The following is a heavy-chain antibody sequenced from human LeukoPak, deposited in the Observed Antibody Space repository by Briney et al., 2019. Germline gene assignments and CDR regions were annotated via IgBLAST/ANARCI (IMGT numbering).Heavy chain of an antibody. J-gene: IGHJ4*02. CDR3: ARAPCGGDCPFDY. CDR2: IYSSGST. Sequence: PGGSLRLSCAASGFTVSSNYMSWVRQAPGKGLEWVSFIYSSGSTFYADSVKGRFSISRDNSKNTVFLQMNSLRADDTAVYYCARAPCGGDCPFDYWGQGTLVTVSS. D-gene: IGHD2-21*02. CDR1: GFTVSSNY. V-gene: IGHV3-53*01.